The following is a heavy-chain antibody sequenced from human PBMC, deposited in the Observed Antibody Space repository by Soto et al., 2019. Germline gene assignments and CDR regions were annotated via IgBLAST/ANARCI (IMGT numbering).Heavy chain of an antibody. CDR3: ARQGFGQLHGLVDV. CDR1: GGSISSGGYY. CDR2: IYYSGST. Sequence: SETLSLTCTVSGGSISSGGYYWSWIRQHPGKGLEWIGYIYYSGSTYYNPSLKSRVTMSVDTSKNQFSLKVSSVTAADTALYYCARQGFGQLHGLVDVWGPGTTVTVS. J-gene: IGHJ6*02. V-gene: IGHV4-31*03. D-gene: IGHD3-10*01.